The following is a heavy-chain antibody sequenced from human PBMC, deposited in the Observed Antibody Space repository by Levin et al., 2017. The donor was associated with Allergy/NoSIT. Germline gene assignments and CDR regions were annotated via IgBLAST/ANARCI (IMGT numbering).Heavy chain of an antibody. J-gene: IGHJ4*02. D-gene: IGHD3-3*01. CDR2: INHSGST. V-gene: IGHV4-34*01. CDR3: ASNYIYDFWSGYSSGSDY. Sequence: GSLRLSCAVYGGSFSGYYWSWIRQPPGKGLEWIGEINHSGSTNYNPSLKSRVTISVDTSKNQFSLKLSSVTAADTAVYYCASNYIYDFWSGYSSGSDYWGQGTLVTVSS. CDR1: GGSFSGYY.